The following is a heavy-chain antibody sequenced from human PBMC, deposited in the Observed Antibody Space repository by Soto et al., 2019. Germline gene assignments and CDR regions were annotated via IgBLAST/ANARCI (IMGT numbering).Heavy chain of an antibody. CDR2: IYYSGST. Sequence: SETLSLTCTVSGGSISSYYWSWIRQPPGKGLGWIGYIYYSGSTNYNPSLKSRVTISVDTSKNQFSLKLSSVTAADTAVYYCAGGGNRDYYYYMDVWGKGTTVTVSS. D-gene: IGHD3-16*01. V-gene: IGHV4-59*01. CDR1: GGSISSYY. CDR3: AGGGNRDYYYYMDV. J-gene: IGHJ6*03.